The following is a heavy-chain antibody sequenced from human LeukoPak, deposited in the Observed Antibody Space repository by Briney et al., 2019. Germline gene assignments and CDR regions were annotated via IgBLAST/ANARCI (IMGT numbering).Heavy chain of an antibody. D-gene: IGHD2-15*01. V-gene: IGHV3-15*01. CDR2: IKSKTDGGRT. J-gene: IGHJ3*01. CDR3: TAAQYCRGCTTAQYCRGRSCYFDVFDL. Sequence: GGSLRLSCAASGFTFNNAWMTCVREAPGKGQECIGRIKSKTDGGRTDYAAPVKGRFTISRDDSKNTLYLQMNSLKTGDTGVYYCTAAQYCRGCTTAQYCRGRSCYFDVFDLWGKGTMVTVSS. CDR1: GFTFNNAW.